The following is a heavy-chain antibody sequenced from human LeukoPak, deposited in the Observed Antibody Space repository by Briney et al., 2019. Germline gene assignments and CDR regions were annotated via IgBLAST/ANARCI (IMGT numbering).Heavy chain of an antibody. CDR1: GFTFSSYG. V-gene: IGHV3-33*01. Sequence: PGGSLRLSCAASGFTFSSYGMHWVRQAPGKGLEWVAVIWYDGSNKYYADSVKGRFTISRDNSKNTLYLQMNSLRAEDTAVYYCARGLSPIQTTAPDYWGQGTLVTVSS. J-gene: IGHJ4*02. CDR2: IWYDGSNK. CDR3: ARGLSPIQTTAPDY. D-gene: IGHD4-17*01.